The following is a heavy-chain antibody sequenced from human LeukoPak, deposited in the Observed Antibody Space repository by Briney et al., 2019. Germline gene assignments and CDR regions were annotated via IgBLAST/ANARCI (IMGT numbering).Heavy chain of an antibody. J-gene: IGHJ3*02. V-gene: IGHV4-59*01. Sequence: SETLSLTCTVSGGSISSYYWSWIRQPPGKGLEWIGYIYYSGSTNYNPSLKSRVTISVDTSKNQFSLKLSSVTAANTAVYYCARGRLPRRNWDAFDIWGQGTMVTVSS. D-gene: IGHD2-21*02. CDR3: ARGRLPRRNWDAFDI. CDR2: IYYSGST. CDR1: GGSISSYY.